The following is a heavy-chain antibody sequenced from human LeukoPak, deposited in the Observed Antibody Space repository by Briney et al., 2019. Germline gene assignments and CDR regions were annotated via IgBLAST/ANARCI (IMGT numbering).Heavy chain of an antibody. V-gene: IGHV3-23*01. Sequence: GGSLRLSCAASGFTFSSYAMSWVRQAPGKGLEWVSAISGSGGSTYYADSVKGRSTISRDNSKNTLYLQMNSLRAEDTAVYYCAKGLGSSGWYYYYYMDVWGKGTTVTVSS. CDR3: AKGLGSSGWYYYYYMDV. D-gene: IGHD6-19*01. CDR1: GFTFSSYA. J-gene: IGHJ6*03. CDR2: ISGSGGST.